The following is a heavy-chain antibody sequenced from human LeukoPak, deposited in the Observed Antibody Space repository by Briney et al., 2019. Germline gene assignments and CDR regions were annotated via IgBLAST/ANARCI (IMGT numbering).Heavy chain of an antibody. CDR3: ARESSGRNRFPNYYYYMDV. Sequence: TGGSLRLSCGAYVYTFSYYWMSWVRQAPGRGLEWVAHIKEDGSENYSVDSVKGRFTIFRDNAKNSLYLQMNSLRADDTAVYYCARESSGRNRFPNYYYYMDVWGKGTTVTISS. D-gene: IGHD6-19*01. J-gene: IGHJ6*03. CDR1: VYTFSYYW. CDR2: IKEDGSEN. V-gene: IGHV3-7*01.